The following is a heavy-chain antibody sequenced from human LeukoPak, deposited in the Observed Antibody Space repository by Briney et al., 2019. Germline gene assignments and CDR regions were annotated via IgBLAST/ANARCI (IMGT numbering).Heavy chain of an antibody. J-gene: IGHJ5*02. CDR3: ARLGYCSSTSCSRWWFDP. CDR1: GYTFTSYG. Sequence: GASVKVSCKASGYTFTSYGISWVRPAPGQGLEWMGWISAYNGNTNYAQKLQGRVTMTTDTSTSTAYMELRSLRSDDTAVYYCARLGYCSSTSCSRWWFDPWGQGTLVTVSS. D-gene: IGHD2-2*01. CDR2: ISAYNGNT. V-gene: IGHV1-18*01.